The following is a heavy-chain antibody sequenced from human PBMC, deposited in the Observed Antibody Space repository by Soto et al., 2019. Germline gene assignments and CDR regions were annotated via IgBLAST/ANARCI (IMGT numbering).Heavy chain of an antibody. CDR1: GFIFNSHG. CDR2: ISYDGGNE. V-gene: IGHV3-30*18. CDR3: AKDRAGLWDLFDF. D-gene: IGHD3-10*01. J-gene: IGHJ4*02. Sequence: QVQLVESGGGVVQPGRSLRLSCAASGFIFNSHGMHWVRQAPGKGLEWVAVISYDGGNEYYADSVKGRFTIARDNSKKTLSLQMNSLRVEDTAVYFCAKDRAGLWDLFDFWGQGTLVTVSS.